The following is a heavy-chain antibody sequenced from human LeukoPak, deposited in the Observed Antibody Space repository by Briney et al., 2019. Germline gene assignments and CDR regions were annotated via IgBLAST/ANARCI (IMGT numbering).Heavy chain of an antibody. CDR1: GYTFTCYY. D-gene: IGHD3-16*02. Sequence: GASVKVSCKASGYTFTCYYMHWVRQAPGQGLEWMGWINPNSGGTNYAQKFQGRVTMTRDTSISTAYMELSRLRSDDTAVYYCATTDYVWGSYRLTNFDYWGQGTLVTVSS. CDR3: ATTDYVWGSYRLTNFDY. J-gene: IGHJ4*02. V-gene: IGHV1-2*02. CDR2: INPNSGGT.